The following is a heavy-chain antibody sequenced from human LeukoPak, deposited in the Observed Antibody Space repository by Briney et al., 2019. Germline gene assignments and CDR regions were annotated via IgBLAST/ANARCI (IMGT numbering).Heavy chain of an antibody. Sequence: GRSLRLSCAASGFTFSSYAMHWVRQAPGKGLEWVAVISYDGSNKYYADSVKGRFTISSDNSKNPLYLQMNSPRAEDTAVYYCARAPYYYDSSGYYHIPSVDYWGQGTLVTVSS. CDR2: ISYDGSNK. CDR1: GFTFSSYA. D-gene: IGHD3-22*01. CDR3: ARAPYYYDSSGYYHIPSVDY. V-gene: IGHV3-30*04. J-gene: IGHJ4*02.